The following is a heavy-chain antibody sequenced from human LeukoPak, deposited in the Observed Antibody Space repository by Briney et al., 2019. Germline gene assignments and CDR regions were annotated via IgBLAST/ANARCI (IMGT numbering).Heavy chain of an antibody. CDR3: ARGVYGGNRGWHFDL. CDR1: EYTFSNYD. V-gene: IGHV1-8*03. Sequence: ASVMVSCKASEYTFSNYDIKDGRQAPGQGLEGMGWLDPRSGNTGSAQNFQGRVTISSNTSIGTAYMELSSPSSDDTAVYYCARGVYGGNRGWHFDLWGRGTLVTVSS. CDR2: LDPRSGNT. J-gene: IGHJ2*01. D-gene: IGHD4-23*01.